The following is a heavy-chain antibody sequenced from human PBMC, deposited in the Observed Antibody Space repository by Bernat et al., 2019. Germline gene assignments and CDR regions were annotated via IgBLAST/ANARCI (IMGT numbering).Heavy chain of an antibody. Sequence: QVQLVQSGAEVKKPGASVKVSCKASGYTFTSYGISWVRQAPGQGLEWMGWINPNSGGTNYAQKFQGWVTMTRDTSISTAYMELCRLRSDDTAVYYCARAGSPYSSSWYFPYFDYWGQGTLVTVSS. CDR1: GYTFTSYG. D-gene: IGHD6-13*01. CDR2: INPNSGGT. V-gene: IGHV1-2*04. J-gene: IGHJ4*02. CDR3: ARAGSPYSSSWYFPYFDY.